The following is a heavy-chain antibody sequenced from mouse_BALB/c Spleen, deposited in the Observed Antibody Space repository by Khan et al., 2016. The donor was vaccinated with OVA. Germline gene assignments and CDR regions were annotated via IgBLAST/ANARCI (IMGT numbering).Heavy chain of an antibody. D-gene: IGHD2-10*01. CDR2: INTYTGEP. Sequence: QIQLVQSGPELKKPGETVKISCKASGYTFTNSGMNWVKQSPGKALKWMGWINTYTGEPTYADDFKGRFAFSLETSASTAYLQINNLKNEDMATYFCARPPYFSYTLDYWGQGTSVTVSS. J-gene: IGHJ4*01. CDR3: ARPPYFSYTLDY. CDR1: GYTFTNSG. V-gene: IGHV9-1*02.